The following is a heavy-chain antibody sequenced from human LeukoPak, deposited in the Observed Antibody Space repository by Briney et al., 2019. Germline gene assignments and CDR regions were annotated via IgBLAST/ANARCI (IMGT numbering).Heavy chain of an antibody. Sequence: AGGSLRLSCAASGFTFSAYNMNWVRQAPGKGLEWVSSISSGSRYIYYADSVKGRFTISRDNAKDSLYLQMNSLRAEDTAVYYCAKCSGGNCYHSDDHWGQGTLVTVSP. CDR3: AKCSGGNCYHSDDH. CDR1: GFTFSAYN. D-gene: IGHD2-15*01. CDR2: ISSGSRYI. J-gene: IGHJ5*02. V-gene: IGHV3-21*01.